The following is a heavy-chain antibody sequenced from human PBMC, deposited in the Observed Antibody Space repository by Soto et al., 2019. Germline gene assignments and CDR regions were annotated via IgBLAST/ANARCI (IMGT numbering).Heavy chain of an antibody. V-gene: IGHV3-30*18. Sequence: QVQLVESGGGVVQPGRSLRLSCEASGFTFSSYGIHWVRQAPGKGLEWVAVISYDGNKKYHADSVKGRFTISRDNSKNTLYLQMNSLREEDTAVYYCAKDRVSAAGYGMDVWGQGTTVNVSS. CDR1: GFTFSSYG. CDR2: ISYDGNKK. J-gene: IGHJ6*02. D-gene: IGHD6-13*01. CDR3: AKDRVSAAGYGMDV.